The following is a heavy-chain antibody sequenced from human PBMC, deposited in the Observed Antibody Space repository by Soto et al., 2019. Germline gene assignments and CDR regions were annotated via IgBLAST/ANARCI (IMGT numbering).Heavy chain of an antibody. CDR3: ARVPTNYMITFGGVIAYYFDY. Sequence: ASVKVSCKASGYTFTSYGISWVRQAPGQGLEWMGWINAGNGNTKYSQKFQGRVTITTDTSTSTAYMELSSLRSDDTAVYYCARVPTNYMITFGGVIAYYFDYWGQGTLVTVSS. D-gene: IGHD3-16*02. J-gene: IGHJ4*02. V-gene: IGHV1-18*01. CDR2: INAGNGNT. CDR1: GYTFTSYG.